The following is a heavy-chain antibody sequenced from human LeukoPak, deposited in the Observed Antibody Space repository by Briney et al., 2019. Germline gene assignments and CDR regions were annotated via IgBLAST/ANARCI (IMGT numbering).Heavy chain of an antibody. D-gene: IGHD2-2*01. CDR3: ARVPDTSWTSLDYFDY. J-gene: IGHJ4*02. CDR1: GFTCSSYS. Sequence: GGSLRLSGAASGFTCSSYSMNWVRQAPGKGLEWVSSISSRGTYIYYADSVKGRFTISRDDADNSLYLQMESLRAEDTAIYYCARVPDTSWTSLDYFDYWGQGTLVTVSS. CDR2: ISSRGTYI. V-gene: IGHV3-21*06.